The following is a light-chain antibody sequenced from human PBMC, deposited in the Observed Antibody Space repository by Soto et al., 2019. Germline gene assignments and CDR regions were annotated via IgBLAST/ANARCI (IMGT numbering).Light chain of an antibody. CDR1: SNDVGAYNY. V-gene: IGLV2-14*01. CDR2: EVS. J-gene: IGLJ1*01. Sequence: QSALTQPASVSGSPGQSITISCTGTSNDVGAYNYVSWYQQQPGKAPKLMIYEVSHRPSGVSKRFSGSKSGNTASLTISALHVEDEADYYCISHSSSSPHVFGTGTKLTVL. CDR3: ISHSSSSPHV.